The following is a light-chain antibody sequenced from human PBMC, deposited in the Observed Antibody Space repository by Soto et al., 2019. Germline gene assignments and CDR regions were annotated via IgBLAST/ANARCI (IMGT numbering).Light chain of an antibody. CDR3: QQLNNSPFT. CDR1: QGIRSY. CDR2: GAS. Sequence: DIQLTQSPSFLSASVGDRVTITCRASQGIRSYLAWYQQKPGKVPKLLIYGASTLQSGVPSRFSGSGSGTEFPLTISSLQPEDFATYYCQQLNNSPFTFGPGTKVDIK. J-gene: IGKJ3*01. V-gene: IGKV1-9*01.